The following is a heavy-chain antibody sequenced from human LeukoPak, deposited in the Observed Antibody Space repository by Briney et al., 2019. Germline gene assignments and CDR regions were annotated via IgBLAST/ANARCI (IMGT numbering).Heavy chain of an antibody. CDR3: ARSSKPDY. CDR1: GGTFSSYA. Sequence: SVKVSCKASGGTFSSYAISWVRQAPGQGLEWMGGIIPIFGTANYAQKFQGRVTMTRDTSISTAYMELSRLRSDDTAVYYCARSSKPDYWGQGTLVTVSS. J-gene: IGHJ4*02. V-gene: IGHV1-69*05. D-gene: IGHD2-2*01. CDR2: IIPIFGTA.